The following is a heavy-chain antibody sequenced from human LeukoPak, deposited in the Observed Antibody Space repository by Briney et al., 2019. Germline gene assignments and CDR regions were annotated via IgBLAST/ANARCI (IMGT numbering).Heavy chain of an antibody. Sequence: AGGSLRLSCAASGFTFSSYSMNWVRQAPGKGLEWVSSISSSSSYMYYADSVKGRFTISRDNAKNTLYLEMNSLRAEDTAVYFCATRPASETYYAVFDYWGQGTLVTVSS. D-gene: IGHD1-26*01. CDR3: ATRPASETYYAVFDY. CDR1: GFTFSSYS. V-gene: IGHV3-21*04. J-gene: IGHJ4*02. CDR2: ISSSSSYM.